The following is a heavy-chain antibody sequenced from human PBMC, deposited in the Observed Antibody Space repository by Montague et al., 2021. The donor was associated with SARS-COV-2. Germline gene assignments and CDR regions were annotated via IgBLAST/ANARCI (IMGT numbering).Heavy chain of an antibody. J-gene: IGHJ6*03. CDR3: ARLGDGIVPSPILGLGPYYAFYYMDV. CDR2: ISHGGNT. CDR1: GGSPSPYY. Sequence: SETLSLTCAVSGGSPSPYYWSWIRQPPGKGLEWIGEISHGGNTKYNPSLQSRVSISLDTSRNQFSLKVSSVTAADTAIYYCARLGDGIVPSPILGLGPYYAFYYMDVWGKGTTVTVSS. D-gene: IGHD2-2*02. V-gene: IGHV4-34*01.